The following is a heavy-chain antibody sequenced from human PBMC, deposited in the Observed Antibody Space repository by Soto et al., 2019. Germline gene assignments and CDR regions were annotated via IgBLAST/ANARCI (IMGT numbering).Heavy chain of an antibody. Sequence: QVQLVQSGAEVKKPGASVKVSCKASGYTFTGYYMHWVRQAPGQGLEWMGWINPNSGGTNYAQKFEGWVTMSRDTLISTAYVELSRLISDDTAVYYCATVIAAAGTPHDAFDIWGQGTMVTVSS. CDR2: INPNSGGT. J-gene: IGHJ3*02. V-gene: IGHV1-2*04. D-gene: IGHD6-13*01. CDR3: ATVIAAAGTPHDAFDI. CDR1: GYTFTGYY.